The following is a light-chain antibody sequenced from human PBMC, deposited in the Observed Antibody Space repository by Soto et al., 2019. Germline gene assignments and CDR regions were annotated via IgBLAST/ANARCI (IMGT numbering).Light chain of an antibody. V-gene: IGLV1-47*01. J-gene: IGLJ2*01. CDR3: AAWDNSLSGHVV. Sequence: QSVLTQPPSASGTPGQRVTISCSGISSNCGCNYVYWYQQLPGTAPKLLIYRNNQRPSGVPDRFSGSKSGTSASLAISGLRSEDEADYYCAAWDNSLSGHVVFGGGTKVTVL. CDR2: RNN. CDR1: SSNCGCNY.